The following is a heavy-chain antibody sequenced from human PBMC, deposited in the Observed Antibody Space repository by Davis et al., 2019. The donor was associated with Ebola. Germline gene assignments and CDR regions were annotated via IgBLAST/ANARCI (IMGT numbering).Heavy chain of an antibody. CDR1: GFTFSSYA. J-gene: IGHJ5*02. D-gene: IGHD5-18*01. CDR3: ARKGGVQLWPTLATNWRFDP. Sequence: PGGSLRLSCAASGFTFSSYAMSWVRQAPGKGLEWVSAISGSGGSTYYADSVKGRFTISRDNAKNSLYLQMNSLRAEDTAVYYCARKGGVQLWPTLATNWRFDPWGQGTLVTVSS. V-gene: IGHV3-23*01. CDR2: ISGSGGST.